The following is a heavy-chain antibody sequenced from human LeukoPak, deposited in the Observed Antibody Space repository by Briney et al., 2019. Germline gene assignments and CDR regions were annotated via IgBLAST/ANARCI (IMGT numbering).Heavy chain of an antibody. D-gene: IGHD3-16*01. J-gene: IGHJ4*02. CDR3: ATSPPLSRVWGRFQFRFDY. CDR1: GGTFSSYA. V-gene: IGHV1-69*13. Sequence: SVKVSCKSCGGTFSSYAISWVRRPPGQGLEWMGGIIPIFGTANYAQKFQGRVTITADEYTSTAYMELSSLRNEETAVYYCATSPPLSRVWGRFQFRFDYWGQGTLVTVSS. CDR2: IIPIFGTA.